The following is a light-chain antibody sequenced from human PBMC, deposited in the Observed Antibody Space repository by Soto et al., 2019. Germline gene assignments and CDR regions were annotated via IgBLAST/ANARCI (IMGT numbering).Light chain of an antibody. J-gene: IGKJ2*01. CDR2: DAS. Sequence: EILLAQAPATLSLAPGERATLSCNDSQDGSIFLACYQQQPGPAPRLLIHDASNRATGVPARFSGGWSRSDFTLTITLLAHEDFAVYYCQQRSTWPFTFGHGTKLEV. CDR3: QQRSTWPFT. V-gene: IGKV3-11*02. CDR1: QDGSIF.